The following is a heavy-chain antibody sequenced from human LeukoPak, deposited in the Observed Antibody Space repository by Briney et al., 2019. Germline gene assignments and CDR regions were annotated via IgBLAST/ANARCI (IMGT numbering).Heavy chain of an antibody. CDR1: GLTVSSDY. J-gene: IGHJ4*02. Sequence: GGSLRLSCATSGLTVSSDYMSWFRQAPGKGLEWVSLIYSGGNTHYADSVKGRFTISRDSSKNTLYLQMNSLRAEDTAIYYCAREAIDGWGQGTLVTVSS. CDR2: IYSGGNT. V-gene: IGHV3-53*01. CDR3: AREAIDG. D-gene: IGHD3-22*01.